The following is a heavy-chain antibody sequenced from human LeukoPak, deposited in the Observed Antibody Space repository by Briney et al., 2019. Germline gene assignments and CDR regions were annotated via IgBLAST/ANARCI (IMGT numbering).Heavy chain of an antibody. D-gene: IGHD3-10*01. J-gene: IGHJ4*02. CDR3: ARHPFGSGYYFDY. CDR1: GYSFTSYW. Sequence: GESLKISCKGPGYSFTSYWIGWVRQMPGKGLEWMGIIYPGDSDTRYSPSFQGQVTISADKSTSTAYLQWSSLKASDTAMYYCARHPFGSGYYFDYWGQGTLVTVSS. CDR2: IYPGDSDT. V-gene: IGHV5-51*01.